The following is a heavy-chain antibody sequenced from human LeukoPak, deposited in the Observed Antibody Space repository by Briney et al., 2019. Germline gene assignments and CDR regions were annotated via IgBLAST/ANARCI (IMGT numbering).Heavy chain of an antibody. V-gene: IGHV3-15*07. CDR2: IKSKTDGGTT. CDR3: TTDSWFDP. CDR1: GFTFSKAW. J-gene: IGHJ5*02. Sequence: GFLRLFCAAFGFTFSKAWVEWVRPAPGKGVEWVGRIKSKTDGGTTDYAAPVKGRFTISRDDSKNTLYLQMNSLKTEDTAVYYCTTDSWFDPWGQGTLVTVSS.